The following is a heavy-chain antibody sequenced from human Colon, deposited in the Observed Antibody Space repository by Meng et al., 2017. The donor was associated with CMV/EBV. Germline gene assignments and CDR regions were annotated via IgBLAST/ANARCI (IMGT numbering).Heavy chain of an antibody. Sequence: ASVTVSCQGSNYTFTNYGIAWVRQAPGQGLEWMGWISAYNGKTKYEEKLQDRVTMTTDTSTSTAYMELRTLRSDDTAVYYCARGSSSTMFGDYYYGMDVWGQGTTVTVSS. V-gene: IGHV1-18*01. D-gene: IGHD3-3*01. CDR3: ARGSSSTMFGDYYYGMDV. CDR1: NYTFTNYG. CDR2: ISAYNGKT. J-gene: IGHJ6*02.